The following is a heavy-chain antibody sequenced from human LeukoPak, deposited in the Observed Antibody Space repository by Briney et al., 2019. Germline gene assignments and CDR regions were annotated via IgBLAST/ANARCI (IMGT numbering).Heavy chain of an antibody. Sequence: GGSLRLSCAASGFTFSSYEMNWVRQAPGKGLEWVSYISSSGSTIYYADSVKGRFTISRDNAKNSLYLQMNRLRAEDTAVYYCAREGKYYYDSSADYWGQGTLVTVSS. CDR1: GFTFSSYE. D-gene: IGHD3-22*01. V-gene: IGHV3-48*03. CDR3: AREGKYYYDSSADY. CDR2: ISSSGSTI. J-gene: IGHJ4*02.